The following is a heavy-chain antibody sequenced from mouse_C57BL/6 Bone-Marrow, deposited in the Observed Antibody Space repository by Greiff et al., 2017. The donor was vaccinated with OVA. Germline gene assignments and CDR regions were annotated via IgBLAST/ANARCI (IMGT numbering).Heavy chain of an antibody. CDR3: ARRGDYDYDVWFAY. D-gene: IGHD2-4*01. CDR1: GFTFTDYY. J-gene: IGHJ3*01. CDR2: IRNKANGYTT. Sequence: EVKLVESGGGLVQPGGSLSLSCAASGFTFTDYYMSWVRQPPGKALEWLGFIRNKANGYTTEYSASVKGRFTISRDNSQSILYLQMNALRAEDSATYYCARRGDYDYDVWFAYWGQGTLVTVSA. V-gene: IGHV7-3*01.